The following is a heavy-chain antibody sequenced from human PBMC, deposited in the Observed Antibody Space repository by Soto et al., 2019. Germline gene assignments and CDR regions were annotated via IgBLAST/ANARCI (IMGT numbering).Heavy chain of an antibody. CDR3: ARYVVVPAATISRFDP. CDR2: IYYSGST. D-gene: IGHD2-2*01. V-gene: IGHV4-31*03. Sequence: SETLSLTCTVSCGSISSGGYYWSWIRQHPGKGLEWIGYIYYSGSTYYNPSLKSRVTISVDTSKNQFSLKLSSVTAADTAVYYCARYVVVPAATISRFDPWGQGTLVTVSS. CDR1: CGSISSGGYY. J-gene: IGHJ5*02.